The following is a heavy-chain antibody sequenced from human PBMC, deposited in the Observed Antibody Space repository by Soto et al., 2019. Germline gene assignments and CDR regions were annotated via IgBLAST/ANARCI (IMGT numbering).Heavy chain of an antibody. CDR3: ARGPIITIFGVALDY. V-gene: IGHV4-34*01. D-gene: IGHD3-3*01. CDR2: INHSGST. J-gene: IGHJ4*02. CDR1: GGSFSGYY. Sequence: SETLSLTCAVYGGSFSGYYWSWIRQPPGKGLEWIGEINHSGSTNYNPSLESRVTISVDTSKNQFSLKLSSVTAADTAVYYCARGPIITIFGVALDYWGQGTLVTVSS.